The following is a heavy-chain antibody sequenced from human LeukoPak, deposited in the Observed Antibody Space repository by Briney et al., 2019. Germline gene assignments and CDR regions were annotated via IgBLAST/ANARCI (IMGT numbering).Heavy chain of an antibody. CDR2: ISGSGGST. D-gene: IGHD3-3*01. V-gene: IGHV3-23*01. CDR1: GFTFSSYA. J-gene: IGHJ4*02. CDR3: AKDLYYDFWSGYTIAAAPDY. Sequence: GGSLRLSCAASGFTFSSYAMSWVRQAPGKGLEWVSAISGSGGSTYYADSVKGRFTISRDNSKNTLYLQMNSLRAEGTAVYYCAKDLYYDFWSGYTIAAAPDYWGQGTLVTVSS.